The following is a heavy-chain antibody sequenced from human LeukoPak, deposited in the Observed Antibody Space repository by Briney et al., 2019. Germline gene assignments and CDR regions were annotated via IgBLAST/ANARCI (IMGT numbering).Heavy chain of an antibody. CDR1: GFTFSTYA. V-gene: IGHV3-23*01. D-gene: IGHD1-7*01. Sequence: QPGGSLRLSCAASGFTFSTYAMSWVRQAPGKGLEWVSAISGSGAGTYYADSVKGRFIISRDNSKNTLYLQMNSLRAEDTAVYYCASLNWNSRSDFDYWGQGTLVTVSS. CDR2: ISGSGAGT. J-gene: IGHJ4*02. CDR3: ASLNWNSRSDFDY.